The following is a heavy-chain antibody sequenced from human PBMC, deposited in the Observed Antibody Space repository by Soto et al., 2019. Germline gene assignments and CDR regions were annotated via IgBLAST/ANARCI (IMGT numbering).Heavy chain of an antibody. V-gene: IGHV3-74*01. CDR2: INSDGSST. J-gene: IGHJ4*02. CDR3: ARGMSDGTVTFDY. CDR1: GFTFSSYW. Sequence: GGSLRLSCAASGFTFSSYWMHWVRQAPGKGLVWVSRINSDGSSTSYADSVKGRFTISRDNAKNTLYLQMNSLRAEDAAVYYCARGMSDGTVTFDYWGQGTLVTVSS. D-gene: IGHD4-17*01.